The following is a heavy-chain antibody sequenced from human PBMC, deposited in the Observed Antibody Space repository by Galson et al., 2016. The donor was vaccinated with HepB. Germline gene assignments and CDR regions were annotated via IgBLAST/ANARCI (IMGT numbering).Heavy chain of an antibody. V-gene: IGHV3-15*05. CDR3: TRETRDYYYSMDV. CDR1: GFTVNNVF. Sequence: SLRLSCAASGFTVNNVFMTWIRQAPGKGLEWVGRVKSKINGGTTDYAAPVKGRFTISRDDSTNRLYLEMSSLRIEDTAVYFCTRETRDYYYSMDVWGKGTTVTVSS. CDR2: VKSKINGGTT. J-gene: IGHJ6*04. D-gene: IGHD3-3*01.